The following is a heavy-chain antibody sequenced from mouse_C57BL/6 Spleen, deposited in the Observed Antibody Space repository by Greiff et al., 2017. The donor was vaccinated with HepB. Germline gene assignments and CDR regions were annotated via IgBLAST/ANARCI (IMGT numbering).Heavy chain of an antibody. CDR2: IYPGGGYT. CDR1: GYTFTNYW. J-gene: IGHJ3*01. CDR3: ARRGDGYYLFAY. Sequence: QVHVKQSGAELVRPGTSVKMSCKASGYTFTNYWIGWAKQRPGHGLEWIGDIYPGGGYTNYNEKFKGKATLTADKSSSTAYMQFSSLTSEDSAIYYCARRGDGYYLFAYWGQGTLVTVSA. V-gene: IGHV1-63*01. D-gene: IGHD2-3*01.